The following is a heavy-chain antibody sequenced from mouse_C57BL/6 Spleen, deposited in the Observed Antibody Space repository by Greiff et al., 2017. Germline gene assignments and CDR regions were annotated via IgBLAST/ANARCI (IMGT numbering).Heavy chain of an antibody. J-gene: IGHJ4*01. Sequence: QVQLQQPGAELVRPGSSVKLSCKASGYTFTSYWMDWVKQRPGQGLEWIGNIYPSDSETHYNQKFKDKATLTVDKSSSTAYMQLSSLTSEDSAVYCCARRGLGYAMDYWGQGTSVTVSS. V-gene: IGHV1-61*01. CDR2: IYPSDSET. CDR1: GYTFTSYW. CDR3: ARRGLGYAMDY. D-gene: IGHD4-1*01.